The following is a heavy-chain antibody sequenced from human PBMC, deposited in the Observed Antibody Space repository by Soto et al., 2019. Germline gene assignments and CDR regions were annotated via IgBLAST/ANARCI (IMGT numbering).Heavy chain of an antibody. V-gene: IGHV4-39*07. J-gene: IGHJ4*02. CDR1: GGSISSSSYY. D-gene: IGHD4-17*01. CDR3: ARSQTTVTSYDY. CDR2: IYYSGST. Sequence: PSETLSLTCTVSGGSISSSSYYWGWIRQPPGKGLEWIGSIYYSGSTYYNPSLKSRVTISVDRSKNQFSLKLSSVTAADTAVYYCARSQTTVTSYDYWGQGTRVTVSS.